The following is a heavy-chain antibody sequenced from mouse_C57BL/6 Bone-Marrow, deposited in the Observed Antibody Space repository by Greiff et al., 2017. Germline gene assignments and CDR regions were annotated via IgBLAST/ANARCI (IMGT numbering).Heavy chain of an antibody. V-gene: IGHV1-7*01. Sequence: VQLQESGAELAKPGASVKLSCKASGYTFTSYWMHWVKQRPGQGLEWIGYINPSSGYTKSNQKFKDKAPLAADKSSSTAYMQLSSLTYGDSSVYYCARSYDGYYPGYWGQGPTLTVSS. CDR1: GYTFTSYW. J-gene: IGHJ2*01. D-gene: IGHD2-3*01. CDR3: ARSYDGYYPGY. CDR2: INPSSGYT.